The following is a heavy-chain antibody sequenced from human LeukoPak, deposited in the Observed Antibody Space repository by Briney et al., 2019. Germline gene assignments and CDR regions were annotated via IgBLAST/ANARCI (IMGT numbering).Heavy chain of an antibody. CDR3: ASERGYSRYDNFDY. Sequence: PGGSLRLSCAASGFTFSSYGMNWVRPAPGKGLEWVSSISSSSSYIYYADSVKGRFTISRDNAKNSLYLQMNSLRAEDTAVYYSASERGYSRYDNFDYWGQGTLVTVSS. CDR1: GFTFSSYG. V-gene: IGHV3-21*01. CDR2: ISSSSSYI. J-gene: IGHJ4*02. D-gene: IGHD5-12*01.